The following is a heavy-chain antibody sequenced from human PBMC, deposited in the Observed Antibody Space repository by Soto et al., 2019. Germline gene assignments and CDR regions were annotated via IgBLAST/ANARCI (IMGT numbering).Heavy chain of an antibody. CDR2: IYYTEGT. CDR1: GGSISSSNYY. Sequence: QLQLPESGPGLVKPSETLSLTCTVSGGSISSSNYYWAWIRQPPGQVLEWIGNIYYTEGTYYNPSFNRRVILSVDTSKNQVSLKLFSVTAADPAVYDCVSAAKWELLFDHWGQGTMVTVSS. V-gene: IGHV4-39*01. J-gene: IGHJ4*02. D-gene: IGHD1-26*01. CDR3: VSAAKWELLFDH.